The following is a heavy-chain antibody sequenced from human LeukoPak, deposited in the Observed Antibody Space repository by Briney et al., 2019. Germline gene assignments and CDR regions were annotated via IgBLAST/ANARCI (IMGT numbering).Heavy chain of an antibody. D-gene: IGHD6-6*01. V-gene: IGHV1-2*02. CDR3: ARDYSSSSGYFDY. J-gene: IGHJ4*02. CDR1: GYTFTGYY. Sequence: ASVRVSCKASGYTFTGYYMHWVRQAPGQGLEWMGWINPNSGDTNYAEKFQGRVTMTRDTSISTAYMDLRRLRSDDTAVYYCARDYSSSSGYFDYWGQGTLVTVSS. CDR2: INPNSGDT.